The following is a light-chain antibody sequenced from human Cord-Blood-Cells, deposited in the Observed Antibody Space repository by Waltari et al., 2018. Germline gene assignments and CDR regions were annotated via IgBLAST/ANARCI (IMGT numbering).Light chain of an antibody. CDR2: GAS. V-gene: IGKV3-20*01. Sequence: EIVLTQSPGTLSLSPGERATPSCRSSQSVSSSYFAWYQQKPGKAPRLLLYGASSRATGIPDRFSGSGSGTDFTLTISRLEPEDCAVYYCQQYGSSPATFGPGTKVDIK. CDR1: QSVSSSY. J-gene: IGKJ3*01. CDR3: QQYGSSPAT.